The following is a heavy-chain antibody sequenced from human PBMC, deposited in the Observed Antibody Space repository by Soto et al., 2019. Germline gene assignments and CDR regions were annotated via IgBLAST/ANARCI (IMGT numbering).Heavy chain of an antibody. V-gene: IGHV4-59*08. CDR3: ARRYGGNLDY. Sequence: QVQLQESGPGLVKPSETLSLTCTVSGGSISSYYWRWIRQPPGKGLEWIGYIYYSGSTNYNPSLKSRVTISVDTSKNKLSLKLSSVTAADTAVYYCARRYGGNLDYWGQGTLVTVSS. CDR2: IYYSGST. D-gene: IGHD1-26*01. CDR1: GGSISSYY. J-gene: IGHJ4*02.